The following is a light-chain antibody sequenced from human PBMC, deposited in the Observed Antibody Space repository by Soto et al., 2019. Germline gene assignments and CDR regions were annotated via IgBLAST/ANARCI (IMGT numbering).Light chain of an antibody. CDR2: GAS. V-gene: IGKV3-20*01. Sequence: EIVLTQSPGTLSLSPGERATLSCRASQSVSSSYLAWYQQKPGQAPRLLIYGASSRATGIPDRFSGSGSETDFTLTISRLEPEDFVVYYCQQYGSSSWTFGQGTKVEIK. J-gene: IGKJ1*01. CDR3: QQYGSSSWT. CDR1: QSVSSSY.